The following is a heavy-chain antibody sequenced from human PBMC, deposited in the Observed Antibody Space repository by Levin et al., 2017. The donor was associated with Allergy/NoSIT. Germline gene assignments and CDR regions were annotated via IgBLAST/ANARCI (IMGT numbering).Heavy chain of an antibody. J-gene: IGHJ4*02. Sequence: GGSLRLSCAASGFTFSDYAMHWVRQAPGKGLEWVAAISYDGTREFYADSVKGRFTISRDNSKNTLFPQMNNLRVEETALYYCARDVRYFDSSGSRLDYWGQGTLVTVSS. CDR1: GFTFSDYA. CDR3: ARDVRYFDSSGSRLDY. D-gene: IGHD3-22*01. CDR2: ISYDGTRE. V-gene: IGHV3-30*04.